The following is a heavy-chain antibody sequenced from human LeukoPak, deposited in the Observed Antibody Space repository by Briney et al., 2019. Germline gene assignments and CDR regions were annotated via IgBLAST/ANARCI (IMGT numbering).Heavy chain of an antibody. J-gene: IGHJ6*03. V-gene: IGHV3-48*04. CDR2: ISSSGSTI. Sequence: GGSLRLSCAASGFTFSSYAMSWVRQAPGKGLECVSYISSSGSTIYYADSVKGRFTISRDNAKNSLYLQMNSLRAEDTAVYYCARDGGSYYYYYYMDVWGKGTTVTVSS. D-gene: IGHD1-26*01. CDR3: ARDGGSYYYYYYMDV. CDR1: GFTFSSYA.